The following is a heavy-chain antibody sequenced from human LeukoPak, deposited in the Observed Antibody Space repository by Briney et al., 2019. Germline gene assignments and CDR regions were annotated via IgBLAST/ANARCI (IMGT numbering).Heavy chain of an antibody. D-gene: IGHD4-17*01. CDR1: GFTFSSYA. CDR2: LKGRTSSETT. V-gene: IGHV3-15*05. J-gene: IGHJ4*02. Sequence: GGSLRLSCAASGFTFSSYAMSWVRQAPGKGLEWVGRLKGRTSSETTDFAAPVKGRFTMSRDDSKNTLYLQMNSLKAEDTAVYYCSWMTTVTTVDFWGQGTLVTVSS. CDR3: SWMTTVTTVDF.